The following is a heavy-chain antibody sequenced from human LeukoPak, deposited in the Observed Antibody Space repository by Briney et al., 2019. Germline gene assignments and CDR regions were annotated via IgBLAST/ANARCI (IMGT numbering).Heavy chain of an antibody. CDR2: IYYSGRT. CDR1: DGSISSYY. CDR3: ARDRYGSGSYYLPYGDAHDAFDI. D-gene: IGHD3-10*01. J-gene: IGHJ3*02. Sequence: PSETLSLTCTVSDGSISSYYWSWIRQPPGKGLEWIGYIYYSGRTNYNPSLKSRVTISVDASKNQFSLKLSSVTAADTAVYYCARDRYGSGSYYLPYGDAHDAFDIWGQGTMVTVSS. V-gene: IGHV4-59*01.